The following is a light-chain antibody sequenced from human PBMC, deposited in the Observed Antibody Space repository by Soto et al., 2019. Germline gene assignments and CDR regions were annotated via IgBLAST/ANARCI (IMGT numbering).Light chain of an antibody. CDR2: DVS. V-gene: IGLV2-14*03. Sequence: QSVLTQPASVSGSPGQSITISCTGTSSDVGGYNWVSWYQQHPGKAPKLMIYDVSNRPSGVSNRFSGSKSGNTASLTISGLQAEDEADYYCSSYTSSITYGFGTGTKVTVL. CDR3: SSYTSSITYG. CDR1: SSDVGGYNW. J-gene: IGLJ1*01.